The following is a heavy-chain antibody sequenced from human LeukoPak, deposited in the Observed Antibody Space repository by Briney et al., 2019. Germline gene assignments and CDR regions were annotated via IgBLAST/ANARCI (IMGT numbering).Heavy chain of an antibody. CDR1: GFTFSSYG. CDR2: IWHDGSNE. CDR3: ARGRRACSSTTCYSWFDP. D-gene: IGHD2-2*01. Sequence: PGGSLRLSCAASGFTFSSYGMHWVRQAPGKGLEWVARIWHDGSNEYHADSVKGRFTISRDNSKNTLYLQMISLRAEDTAVYFCARGRRACSSTTCYSWFDPWGQGTLVTVSS. J-gene: IGHJ5*02. V-gene: IGHV3-33*01.